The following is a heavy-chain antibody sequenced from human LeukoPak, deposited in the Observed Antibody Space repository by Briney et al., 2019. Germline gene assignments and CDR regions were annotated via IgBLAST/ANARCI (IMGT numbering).Heavy chain of an antibody. J-gene: IGHJ4*02. CDR3: AKDPYGTRYFDY. D-gene: IGHD2-2*01. CDR2: LSGSGYNT. CDR1: GFTFSSHA. V-gene: IGHV3-23*01. Sequence: PGGSLRLSCAASGFTFSSHALSWVRQAPGKGLEWVSSLSGSGYNTYYADSVKGRFTISRDNSKNTVYLQMNSLRAEDTAVYYCAKDPYGTRYFDYWGQGTLVRLL.